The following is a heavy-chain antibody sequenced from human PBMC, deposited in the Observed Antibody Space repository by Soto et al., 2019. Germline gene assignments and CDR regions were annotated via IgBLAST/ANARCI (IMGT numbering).Heavy chain of an antibody. J-gene: IGHJ4*02. D-gene: IGHD4-17*01. Sequence: PGGSLRLSCAASGFTFSNYGMHWVRQAPGKGLEWVAVIWYDGSNKYYADSVKGRFTISRDNSKNTLYLQMNSLRAEDTAVYYCARGFPTVPTWLCFDSWGQGALVTVSS. CDR3: ARGFPTVPTWLCFDS. CDR1: GFTFSNYG. CDR2: IWYDGSNK. V-gene: IGHV3-33*01.